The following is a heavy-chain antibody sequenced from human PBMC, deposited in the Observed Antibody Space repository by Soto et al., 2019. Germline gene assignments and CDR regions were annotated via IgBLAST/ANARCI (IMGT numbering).Heavy chain of an antibody. CDR1: GYTFSRYA. D-gene: IGHD3-3*01. V-gene: IGHV1-3*04. CDR3: ARVAYDFWNSYSNIVIEDWYMDV. Sequence: QVLLVQSGAEVKRPGASVKLSCKASGYTFSRYALHWVRQAPGQSLEWMGWINTGKGNTKYSQKFQGRVTITKDTSASTVYLELTSLKSEDTGVYYCARVAYDFWNSYSNIVIEDWYMDVWGKGTGVTVSS. CDR2: INTGKGNT. J-gene: IGHJ6*03.